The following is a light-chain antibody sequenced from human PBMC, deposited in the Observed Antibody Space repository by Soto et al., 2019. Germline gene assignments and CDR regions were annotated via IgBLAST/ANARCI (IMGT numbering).Light chain of an antibody. Sequence: EIGMTQSPGTLSFSSGERTTLFCRARSSVSRLLAWYQRKPGQAPRLLIYGASTRATGIPARFSGSGSGTEFTLTISSLQSEDFAVYYCQQYQNWPLTFGGGTKVEIK. J-gene: IGKJ4*01. V-gene: IGKV3-15*01. CDR2: GAS. CDR3: QQYQNWPLT. CDR1: SSVSRL.